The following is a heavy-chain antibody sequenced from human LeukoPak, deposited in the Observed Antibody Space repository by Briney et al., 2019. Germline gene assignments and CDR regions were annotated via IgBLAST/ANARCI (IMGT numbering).Heavy chain of an antibody. J-gene: IGHJ3*01. V-gene: IGHV4-59*08. CDR3: ARRGDV. CDR2: IYYSGST. CDR1: GGSISSYY. Sequence: PSETLSLTCTVSGGSISSYYWSWIRQPPGKGLEWIGYIYYSGSTNYNPSLKSRVTISRDTSKNQFSLQLNSVAAADTAVYYCARRGDVWGQGTMVTVSS.